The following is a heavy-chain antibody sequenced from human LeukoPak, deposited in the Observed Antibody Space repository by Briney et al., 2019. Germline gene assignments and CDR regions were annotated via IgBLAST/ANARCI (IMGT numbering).Heavy chain of an antibody. J-gene: IGHJ4*02. V-gene: IGHV3-64*01. D-gene: IGHD3-10*01. CDR2: ISSNGGNT. Sequence: GGSLRLSCAASGITFSSYAMHWVRQAPGKGLEYVSSISSNGGNTYYANSVKGRFTISRDNSKNTLYLQMGSLRAEDMAVYYCARIRGRGYFDYWGQGTLVTVSS. CDR1: GITFSSYA. CDR3: ARIRGRGYFDY.